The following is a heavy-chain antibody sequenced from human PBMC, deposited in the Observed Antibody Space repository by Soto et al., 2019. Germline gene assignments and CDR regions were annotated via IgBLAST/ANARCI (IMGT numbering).Heavy chain of an antibody. CDR2: IYYSGST. J-gene: IGHJ5*02. CDR1: GGSISRGGYY. Sequence: SETLSLTCTVSGGSISRGGYYWSWIRQHPGKGLEWIGYIYYSGSTYYNPSLKSRVTISVDTSKNQFSLKLSSVTAADTAVYYCARGGEALLWFGGLLFAPWGQGTLVTVSS. D-gene: IGHD3-10*01. V-gene: IGHV4-31*03. CDR3: ARGGEALLWFGGLLFAP.